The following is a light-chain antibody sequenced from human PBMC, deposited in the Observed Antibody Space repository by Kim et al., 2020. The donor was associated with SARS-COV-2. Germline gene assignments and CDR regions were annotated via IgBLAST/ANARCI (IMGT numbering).Light chain of an antibody. J-gene: IGKJ1*01. CDR1: QGIRND. V-gene: IGKV1-17*01. CDR3: LQHNSFPWT. CDR2: VAS. Sequence: ASVGDRVPITCRASQGIRNDLAWYQQKPGKAPKRLIYVASTLQSGVPSRFSGSGSGTEFTLTISSLQPEDFATYYCLQHNSFPWTFGQGTKVDIK.